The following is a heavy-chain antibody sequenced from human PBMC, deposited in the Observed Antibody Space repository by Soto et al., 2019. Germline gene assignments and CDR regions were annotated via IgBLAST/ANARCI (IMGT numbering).Heavy chain of an antibody. CDR3: TQYQDKTGFPSYFDP. CDR1: GLTFSDYG. V-gene: IGHV3-23*01. CDR2: FSLTGDRT. D-gene: IGHD1-26*01. J-gene: IGHJ5*02. Sequence: GGSLRPSCELSGLTFSDYGMNWVRQAQGKGLEWVSVFSLTGDRTNYVDSVKGRFTISRDNSKNMLYLEMNTLRAEYTATYYCTQYQDKTGFPSYFDPWGQGTLVTVSS.